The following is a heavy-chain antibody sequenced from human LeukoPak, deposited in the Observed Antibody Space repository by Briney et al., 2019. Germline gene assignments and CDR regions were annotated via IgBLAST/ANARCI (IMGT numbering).Heavy chain of an antibody. V-gene: IGHV1-46*01. CDR1: GYTFTSYY. J-gene: IGHJ5*02. Sequence: ASVKVSCKASGYTFTSYYMHWVRQAPGQGLEWMGLINPSGSSTSYAQKFQGRLSLTRDMSKSTDYMELSSLRSEDTAVYYCARDNSVGDTAWWFDPWGQGTLVTVSS. D-gene: IGHD1-26*01. CDR3: ARDNSVGDTAWWFDP. CDR2: INPSGSST.